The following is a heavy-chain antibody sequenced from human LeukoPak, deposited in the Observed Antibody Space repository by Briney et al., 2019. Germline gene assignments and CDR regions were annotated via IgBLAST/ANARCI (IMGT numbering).Heavy chain of an antibody. Sequence: PGGSLRLSCAASGFTFSNYWMTWVRQAPGKGLEWVANIKNDGVEKYYVNSLKGRVTISRNNAKNSQFLQMNSLRAEDTAVYYCARDRYSSYWGQGTLVTVSS. D-gene: IGHD6-19*01. CDR2: IKNDGVEK. V-gene: IGHV3-7*01. CDR3: ARDRYSSY. CDR1: GFTFSNYW. J-gene: IGHJ4*02.